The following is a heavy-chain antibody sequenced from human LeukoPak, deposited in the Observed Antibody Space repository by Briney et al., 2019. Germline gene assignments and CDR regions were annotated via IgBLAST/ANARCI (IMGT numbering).Heavy chain of an antibody. Sequence: HSGGSLRLSCTASGFTFTTYWMSWVRHPPGKGLEWVANIKQDGTEKYYVDSVKGRFTISRDNAKNSLYLQMNSLRAEDTAVYYCARDLNWETYWGQGTLVSVSS. J-gene: IGHJ4*02. CDR3: ARDLNWETY. V-gene: IGHV3-7*01. D-gene: IGHD7-27*01. CDR1: GFTFTTYW. CDR2: IKQDGTEK.